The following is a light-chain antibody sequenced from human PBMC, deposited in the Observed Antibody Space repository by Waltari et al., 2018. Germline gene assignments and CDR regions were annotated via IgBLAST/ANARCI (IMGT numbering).Light chain of an antibody. J-gene: IGKJ4*01. CDR3: QLYYGDSLT. V-gene: IGKV1-NL1*01. CDR2: AAS. CDR1: QGISNS. Sequence: DIQMTQSPSSLSASVGDTVTITCRASQGISNSLAWYQQKPGEAPKRLLSAASRLESGVPSRFSGSGSGTDYTLTISRLQPEDLATYFCQLYYGDSLTFGGGTKVEIK.